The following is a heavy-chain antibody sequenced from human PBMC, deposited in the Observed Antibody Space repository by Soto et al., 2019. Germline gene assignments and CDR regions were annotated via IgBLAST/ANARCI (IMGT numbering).Heavy chain of an antibody. J-gene: IGHJ4*02. CDR1: GFTFNIYG. CDR3: AKDQASGQGSFDS. V-gene: IGHV3-30*18. Sequence: GGSLRLSCAASGFTFNIYGMHWVRQAPDKGLEWVALISYDGSNQYYADSVKGRFTISRDNSKNTLFLQMNRLRADDTAVYYCAKDQASGQGSFDSWGQGTLVTVSS. CDR2: ISYDGSNQ.